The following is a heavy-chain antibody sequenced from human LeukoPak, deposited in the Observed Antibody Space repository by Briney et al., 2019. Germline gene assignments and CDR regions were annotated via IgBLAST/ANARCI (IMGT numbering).Heavy chain of an antibody. CDR2: IKSKTDGGTT. J-gene: IGHJ6*02. CDR3: TTCSGSYPLPYYCMDV. D-gene: IGHD1-26*01. CDR1: GFTFSNAW. V-gene: IGHV3-15*07. Sequence: GGSLRLSCAASGFTFSNAWMNWVRQAPGKGLEWVGRIKSKTDGGTTDYAAPVKGRFTISRDDSKNTLYLQMNSLKTEDTAVYYCTTCSGSYPLPYYCMDVWGQGTTVTVSS.